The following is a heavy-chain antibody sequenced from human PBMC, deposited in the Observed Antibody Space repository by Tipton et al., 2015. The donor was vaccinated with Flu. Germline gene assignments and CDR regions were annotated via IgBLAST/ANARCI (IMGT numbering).Heavy chain of an antibody. Sequence: GSLRLSCAASGFTFSSYEMNWVRQAPGKGLEWLSYISSSGNTISYADSVRGRFTLSRDNTKKSLYLQLNSLRAEDTALYYCATLTGDDYWGQGIMVTVSS. J-gene: IGHJ4*02. CDR2: ISSSGNTI. CDR1: GFTFSSYE. V-gene: IGHV3-48*03. D-gene: IGHD7-27*01. CDR3: ATLTGDDY.